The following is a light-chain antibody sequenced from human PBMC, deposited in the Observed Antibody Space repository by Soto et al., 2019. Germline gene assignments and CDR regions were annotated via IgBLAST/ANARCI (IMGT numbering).Light chain of an antibody. J-gene: IGKJ1*01. Sequence: DIQMTQSPSTLSASVGDRVTITCRASQSISNWLAWYQQKPGKAPKLLIYDASSLESGVPSRFSGSGAGTEFSLTISSLQPDDFATYYCQQYSSYWTFGQGTKVEI. CDR3: QQYSSYWT. CDR2: DAS. CDR1: QSISNW. V-gene: IGKV1-5*01.